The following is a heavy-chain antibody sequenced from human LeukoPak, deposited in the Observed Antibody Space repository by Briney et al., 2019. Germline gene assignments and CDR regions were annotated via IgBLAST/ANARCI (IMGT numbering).Heavy chain of an antibody. CDR1: GYTFTGYY. V-gene: IGHV1-2*02. Sequence: ASVKVSCKASGYTFTGYYMHWVRQAPGQGLEWMGWINPNSGGTNYAQKFQGRVTMTRDTSISTAYMELSRLRSDDTAVHYCARGSRIVVVPAAILGYWGQGTLVTVSS. CDR3: ARGSRIVVVPAAILGY. CDR2: INPNSGGT. D-gene: IGHD2-2*02. J-gene: IGHJ4*02.